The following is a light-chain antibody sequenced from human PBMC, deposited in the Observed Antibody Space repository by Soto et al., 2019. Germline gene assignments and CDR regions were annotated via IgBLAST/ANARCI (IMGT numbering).Light chain of an antibody. CDR1: SSNIGRNN. CDR3: TAWDDSLNGAV. V-gene: IGLV1-44*01. CDR2: SND. Sequence: QAVLTQPPSASGTPGQRVTISCSGSSSNIGRNNVNWYQQVPGTAPKLLIYSNDQRPSGVPDRFSGSKSGTSASLAISGLQSEDEADYYCTAWDDSLNGAVFGGGTQLTVL. J-gene: IGLJ7*01.